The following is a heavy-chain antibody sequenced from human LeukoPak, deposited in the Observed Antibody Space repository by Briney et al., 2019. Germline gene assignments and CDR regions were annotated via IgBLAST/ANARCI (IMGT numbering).Heavy chain of an antibody. CDR1: RFTFSDYY. J-gene: IGHJ4*02. CDR3: ARDGRLDY. Sequence: GGSLRLSCVASRFTFSDYYMSWIRQAPGKGLEWISYIGTSDTHTYYADSVKGRFTISRDNAKNSLFLQMDSLTADDTAMYYCARDGRLDYWGRGTLVTVSS. CDR2: IGTSDTHT. V-gene: IGHV3-11*01.